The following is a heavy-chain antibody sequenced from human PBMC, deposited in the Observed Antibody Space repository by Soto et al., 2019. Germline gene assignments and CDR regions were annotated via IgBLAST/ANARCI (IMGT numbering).Heavy chain of an antibody. V-gene: IGHV3-48*03. CDR2: ISSSGSTI. CDR1: EFTFSNFD. CDR3: ARDIHDAFDI. Sequence: VQLVESGGGVVQPGRSLRLSCAASEFTFSNFDMHWVRQAPGKGLEWVSYISSSGSTIYYADSVKGRFTISRDNAKNSLYLQMNSLRAEDTAVYYCARDIHDAFDIWGQGTMVTVSS. J-gene: IGHJ3*02.